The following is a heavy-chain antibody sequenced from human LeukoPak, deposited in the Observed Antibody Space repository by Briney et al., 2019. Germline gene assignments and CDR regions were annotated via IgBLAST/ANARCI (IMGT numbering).Heavy chain of an antibody. J-gene: IGHJ4*02. CDR3: ARDTAILRFLEWLSPFFDY. Sequence: ASVKLSCKASGYTFTSYGISWIRQAPGQGLERMGWISAYNGNTNYAQKLQGRVTMTTDTSTSTAYMELRSLRSDDTAVYYCARDTAILRFLEWLSPFFDYWGQGTLVTVSS. D-gene: IGHD3-3*01. CDR2: ISAYNGNT. CDR1: GYTFTSYG. V-gene: IGHV1-18*01.